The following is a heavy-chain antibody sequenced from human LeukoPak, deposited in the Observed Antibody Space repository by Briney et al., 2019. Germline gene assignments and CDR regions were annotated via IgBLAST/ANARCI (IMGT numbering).Heavy chain of an antibody. CDR1: GGSISSSSYY. CDR3: ARADGYNWPDAFDI. CDR2: IYYSGST. Sequence: SETLSLTCTVSGGSISSSSYYWGWIRQPPGKGLEWIGSIYYSGSTYYNPSLKSRVTISVDTSKNQFSLKLTSVTAADTAVYYCARADGYNWPDAFDIWGPGTMVTVSS. J-gene: IGHJ3*02. V-gene: IGHV4-39*07. D-gene: IGHD5-24*01.